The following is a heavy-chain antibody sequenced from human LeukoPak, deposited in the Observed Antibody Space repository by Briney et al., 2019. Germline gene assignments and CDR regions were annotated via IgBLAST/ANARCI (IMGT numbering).Heavy chain of an antibody. CDR1: GFTFSSYS. J-gene: IGHJ4*02. CDR2: ISSSSSYI. CDR3: ARARGGTLYYDYVWGSYDY. Sequence: GGSLRLSCAASGFTFSSYSMNWVRQAPGKGLEWVSSISSSSSYIYYADSVKGRFTISRDNAKNSLYLQMNSLRAEDTAVYYCARARGGTLYYDYVWGSYDYWGQGTLVTVSS. D-gene: IGHD3-16*01. V-gene: IGHV3-21*01.